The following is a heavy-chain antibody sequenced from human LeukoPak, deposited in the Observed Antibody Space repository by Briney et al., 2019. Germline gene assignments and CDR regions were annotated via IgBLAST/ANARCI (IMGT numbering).Heavy chain of an antibody. V-gene: IGHV4-61*01. CDR3: ARGPRGYYGSGSFYFDY. J-gene: IGHJ4*02. CDR2: IYYSGST. Sequence: SETLSLTCTVSGGSVSSGSYYWSWIRQPPGKGLEWIGYIYYSGSTNYNPSLKSRVTISVDTSKNQFSLKLSSVTAADTAVYYCARGPRGYYGSGSFYFDYWGQGTLVTVSS. CDR1: GGSVSSGSYY. D-gene: IGHD3-10*01.